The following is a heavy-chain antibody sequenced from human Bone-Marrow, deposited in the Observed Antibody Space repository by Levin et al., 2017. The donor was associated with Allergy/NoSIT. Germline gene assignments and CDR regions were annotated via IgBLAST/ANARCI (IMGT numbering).Heavy chain of an antibody. CDR1: GGSISSSSYY. Sequence: SETLSLTCTVSGGSISSSSYYWGWIRQPPGKGLEWIGSIYYSGSTYYNPSLKSRVTISVDTSKNQFSLKLSSVTAADTAVYYCARRSMSGWARDFDYWGQGTLVTVSS. V-gene: IGHV4-39*01. CDR3: ARRSMSGWARDFDY. CDR2: IYYSGST. J-gene: IGHJ4*02. D-gene: IGHD6-19*01.